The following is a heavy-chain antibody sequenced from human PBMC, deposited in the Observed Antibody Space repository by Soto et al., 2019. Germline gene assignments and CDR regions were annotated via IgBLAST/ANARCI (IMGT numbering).Heavy chain of an antibody. Sequence: GGSLRLSCAASGFTFSSYAMSWVRQAPGKGLEWVSAISGSGGSTYYADSVKGRFTISRDNSENTLYLQMNSLRAEDTAVYYCAKDRVVVVAATENWFDPWGQGTLVTVSS. V-gene: IGHV3-23*01. CDR3: AKDRVVVVAATENWFDP. CDR1: GFTFSSYA. J-gene: IGHJ5*02. D-gene: IGHD2-15*01. CDR2: ISGSGGST.